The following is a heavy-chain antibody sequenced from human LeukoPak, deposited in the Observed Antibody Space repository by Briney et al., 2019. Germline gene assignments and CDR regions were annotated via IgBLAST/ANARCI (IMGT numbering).Heavy chain of an antibody. CDR3: ARQLGYCSGGSCYSIDY. Sequence: GESLQISCKGSGYSFTTYWIGWVRQMPGKGLEWMGIIYPGDSDTRYSPSFQGQVTISADKSISTAYLQWSSLKASDTAMYYCARQLGYCSGGSCYSIDYWGQGTLVTVSS. J-gene: IGHJ4*02. D-gene: IGHD2-15*01. CDR1: GYSFTTYW. V-gene: IGHV5-51*01. CDR2: IYPGDSDT.